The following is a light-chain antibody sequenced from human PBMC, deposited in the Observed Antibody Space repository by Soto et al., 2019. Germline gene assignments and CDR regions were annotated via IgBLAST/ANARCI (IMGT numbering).Light chain of an antibody. CDR2: YDI. V-gene: IGLV3-21*04. CDR1: NIGSKS. CDR3: QVWDSSSDHHVV. J-gene: IGLJ2*01. Sequence: SYELTQPPSVSVAPGKTARITCGGNNIGSKSVHWYQQKPGQAPVLGIYYDIDRTSVIPEPFSGFNSGNTATLTIIRVEAGDEAEYYCQVWDSSSDHHVVFGGGTKLTVL.